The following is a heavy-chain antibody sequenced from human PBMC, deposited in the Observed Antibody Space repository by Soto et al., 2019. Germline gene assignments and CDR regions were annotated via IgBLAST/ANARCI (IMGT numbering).Heavy chain of an antibody. D-gene: IGHD2-8*01. CDR1: GFTLSGYY. Sequence: QVHLVESGGGLVKPGGSLRLSCTGSGFTLSGYYMSWIRQAPGKGLEWVSYVSGSGATTYYADSVKGRFTISRDNAKNSLYLQLNNLRVADTAVYYCARARPDIVQMVGETPGYYGMGVWGPGTTVTVSS. CDR3: ARARPDIVQMVGETPGYYGMGV. V-gene: IGHV3-11*01. CDR2: VSGSGATT. J-gene: IGHJ6*02.